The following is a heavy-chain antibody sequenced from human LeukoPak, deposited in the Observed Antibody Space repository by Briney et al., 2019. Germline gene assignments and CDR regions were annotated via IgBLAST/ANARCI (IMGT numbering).Heavy chain of an antibody. CDR1: GFTFSSYA. J-gene: IGHJ4*02. Sequence: GGSLRLSCAASGFTFSSYAMSWVRQAPGKGLEWVSAISGSGGSTYYADSVKGRFTISRDNSKNTLYLQMNSLRAEDTAVFYCAKDQWELLSFDYWGQGTLVTVSS. CDR3: AKDQWELLSFDY. D-gene: IGHD1-26*01. V-gene: IGHV3-23*01. CDR2: ISGSGGST.